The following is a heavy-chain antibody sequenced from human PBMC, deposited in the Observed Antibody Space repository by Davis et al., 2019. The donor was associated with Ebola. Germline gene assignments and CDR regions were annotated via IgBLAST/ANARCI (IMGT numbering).Heavy chain of an antibody. CDR3: ARGVLQEQLVWNDVFDI. Sequence: GESLKISCAASRFTFSTSWMHWVRQAPGKGLVWVSHINDDATITTYADSVKGRFTISRDNSKNTLYMQMDSLRIEDTAMYYCARGVLQEQLVWNDVFDIWGQGTVVTVSS. V-gene: IGHV3-74*01. J-gene: IGHJ3*02. D-gene: IGHD6-13*01. CDR1: RFTFSTSW. CDR2: INDDATIT.